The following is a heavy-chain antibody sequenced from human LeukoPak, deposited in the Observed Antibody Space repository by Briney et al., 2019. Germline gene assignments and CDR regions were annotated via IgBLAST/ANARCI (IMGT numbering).Heavy chain of an antibody. J-gene: IGHJ4*02. CDR2: INWNSGGI. D-gene: IGHD4-11*01. CDR3: ARPVATVTTPGFDY. CDR1: GFTFDDYA. Sequence: PGRSLRLSCAASGFTFDDYAMHWVRQAPGKTLEWVAGINWNSGGIGYADSVKGRFTISRDNAKNSLYLQMNSLRAEDTAVYYCARPVATVTTPGFDYWGQGTLVTVSS. V-gene: IGHV3-9*01.